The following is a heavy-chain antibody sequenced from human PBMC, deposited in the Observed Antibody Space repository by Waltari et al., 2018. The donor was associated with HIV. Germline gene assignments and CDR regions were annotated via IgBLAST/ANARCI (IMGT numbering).Heavy chain of an antibody. D-gene: IGHD3-10*02. J-gene: IGHJ5*02. V-gene: IGHV3-9*01. Sequence: EVQLVESGGGLVQPGRSMRPYSTAPCFKFDAYAMYLVRQPPGKGLEWVSSISWHSTRITYADSVKGRFTISRDNAKKSLYLQMDSLRPEDTAFYYCARGPMYNWFDPWGQGTLVTVSS. CDR1: CFKFDAYA. CDR2: ISWHSTRI. CDR3: ARGPMYNWFDP.